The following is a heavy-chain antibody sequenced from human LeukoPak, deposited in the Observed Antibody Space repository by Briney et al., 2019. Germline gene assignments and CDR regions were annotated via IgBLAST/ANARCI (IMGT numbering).Heavy chain of an antibody. CDR1: GYTFTSYD. D-gene: IGHD3-3*01. Sequence: ASVKVSCKASGYTFTSYDINWVRQATGQGLEWMGWMNPNSGNTGYAQKFQGRVTMTRNTSISTAYMELSSLRSEDTAVYHCARGTSTYDFWSGYRLWGQGTLVTVSS. J-gene: IGHJ4*02. CDR2: MNPNSGNT. V-gene: IGHV1-8*01. CDR3: ARGTSTYDFWSGYRL.